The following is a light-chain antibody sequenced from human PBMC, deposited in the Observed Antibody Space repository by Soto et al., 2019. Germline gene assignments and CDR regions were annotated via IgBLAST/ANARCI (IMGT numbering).Light chain of an antibody. CDR1: QSFRGL. CDR2: DAY. V-gene: IGKV3-11*01. J-gene: IGKJ5*01. CDR3: QQRHMWPIT. Sequence: EVVLTQSPVTLSXXPXXMXTXSCRASQSFRGLLAWYQQKPGQAPRLLIYDAYNRATGIPPRFSGSGSGTDFTLTISSLEPEDSAVYYCQQRHMWPITFGQGTRLEIK.